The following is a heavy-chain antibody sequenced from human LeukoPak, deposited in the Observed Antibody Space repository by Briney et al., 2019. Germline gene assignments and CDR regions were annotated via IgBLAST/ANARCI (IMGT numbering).Heavy chain of an antibody. V-gene: IGHV4-59*01. CDR2: IYYSGST. CDR3: ARIPIRDYGFWSGYFLEPYYYYMDV. D-gene: IGHD3-3*01. Sequence: SETLSLTCTVSGGSISSYYWSWIRQPPGKGLEWIGYIYYSGSTNYNPSLKSRVTISVDTSKNRFSLKLSSVTAADTAVYYCARIPIRDYGFWSGYFLEPYYYYMDVWGKGTTVTVSS. J-gene: IGHJ6*03. CDR1: GGSISSYY.